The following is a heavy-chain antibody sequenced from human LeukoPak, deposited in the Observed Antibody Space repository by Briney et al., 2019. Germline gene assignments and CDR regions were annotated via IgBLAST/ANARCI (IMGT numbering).Heavy chain of an antibody. CDR2: IYYSGSP. CDR3: TRTSASTAIDY. J-gene: IGHJ4*02. D-gene: IGHD4-17*01. CDR1: GGSISNYY. Sequence: SETLSLTCTVSGGSISNYYWSWIRQPPGKRLEWIGYIYYSGSPNYSPSLKSRVTMSLDTSRNQFSLKLSSVTAADTALYYCTRTSASTAIDYWGPGTLVTVSS. V-gene: IGHV4-59*03.